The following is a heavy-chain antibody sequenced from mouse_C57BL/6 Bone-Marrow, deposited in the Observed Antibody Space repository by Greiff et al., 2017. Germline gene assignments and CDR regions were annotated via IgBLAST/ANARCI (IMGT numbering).Heavy chain of an antibody. CDR3: ARPSTMVMRYAMDY. J-gene: IGHJ4*01. CDR1: GYTFTSYW. V-gene: IGHV1-64*01. Sequence: VQLQQSGAELVKPGASVKLSCKASGYTFTSYWMHWVKQRPGQGLEWIGMIHPNSGSTNYNEKFKSKATLTVDKSSSTAYMQLSSLTSEDSAVYYCARPSTMVMRYAMDYWGQGTSVTVSS. CDR2: IHPNSGST. D-gene: IGHD2-1*01.